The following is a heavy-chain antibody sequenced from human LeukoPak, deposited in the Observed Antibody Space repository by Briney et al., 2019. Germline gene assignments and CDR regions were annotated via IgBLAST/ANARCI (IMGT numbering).Heavy chain of an antibody. CDR1: GYSFTAYY. J-gene: IGHJ4*02. CDR3: AREDYNNYREIDY. D-gene: IGHD4-4*01. Sequence: ASVKVSCKASGYSFTAYYLHWVRQAPGQGLEWMGWINPNSGGTNYAQKFQGRVTMTSDTSIGTAYMELSRLSSGDTAVYYCAREDYNNYREIDYWGQGTLVAASS. CDR2: INPNSGGT. V-gene: IGHV1-2*02.